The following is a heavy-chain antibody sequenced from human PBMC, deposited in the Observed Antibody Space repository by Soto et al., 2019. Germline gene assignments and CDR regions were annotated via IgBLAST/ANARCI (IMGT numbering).Heavy chain of an antibody. D-gene: IGHD4-17*01. J-gene: IGHJ1*01. Sequence: EWIGEINHSGSTNYNPSLKSRVTISVDTSKNQFSLKLSSVTASDTGVYYCSFFNDTATTEIYTLSLHDALPISVQ. CDR2: INHSGST. CDR3: SFFNDTATTEIYTLSLHDALPISVQ. V-gene: IGHV4-34*01.